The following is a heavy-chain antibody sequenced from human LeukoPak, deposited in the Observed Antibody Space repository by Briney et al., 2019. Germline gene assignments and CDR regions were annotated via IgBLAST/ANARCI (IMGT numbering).Heavy chain of an antibody. J-gene: IGHJ5*02. CDR2: INHSGST. Sequence: SETLSLTCAVYGGSSSGYYWSWIRQPPGKGLEWIGEINHSGSTNYNPSLKSRVTISVDTSKNQFSLKLSSVTAADTAVYYCARRRLWFGGWFDPWGQGTLVTVSS. CDR1: GGSSSGYY. D-gene: IGHD3-10*01. V-gene: IGHV4-34*01. CDR3: ARRRLWFGGWFDP.